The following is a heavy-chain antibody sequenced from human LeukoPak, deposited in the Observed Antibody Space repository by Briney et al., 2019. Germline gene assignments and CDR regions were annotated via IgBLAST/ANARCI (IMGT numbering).Heavy chain of an antibody. CDR1: GYSISSGYY. CDR2: IYHSGST. CDR3: ARGRGYSSSWYSLGADFDY. Sequence: SGTLSLTCTVSGYSISSGYYWGWIRQPPGKGLEWIGSIYHSGSTYYNPSLKSRVTISVDTSKNQFSLKLSSVTAADTAVYYCARGRGYSSSWYSLGADFDYWGQGTLVTVSS. D-gene: IGHD6-13*01. V-gene: IGHV4-38-2*02. J-gene: IGHJ4*02.